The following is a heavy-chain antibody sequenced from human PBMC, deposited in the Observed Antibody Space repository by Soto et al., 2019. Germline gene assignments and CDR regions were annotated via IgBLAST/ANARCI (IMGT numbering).Heavy chain of an antibody. V-gene: IGHV3-21*01. CDR3: ATTTGVY. CDR1: GFTFSTYS. D-gene: IGHD5-12*01. CDR2: ISSSSGYI. Sequence: TGGSLRLSCAASGFTFSTYSFNWVRQAPGKGLEWVSSISSSSGYIYYADPVKGRFTSSRDNAKNSLYLHMTSLRAEDTAVYYCATTTGVYWGQGTLVTVSS. J-gene: IGHJ4*02.